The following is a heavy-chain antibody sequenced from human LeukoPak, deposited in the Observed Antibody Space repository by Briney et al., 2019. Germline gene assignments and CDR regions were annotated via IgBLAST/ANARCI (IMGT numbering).Heavy chain of an antibody. J-gene: IGHJ5*02. CDR1: GYTFTSYG. Sequence: ASVKVSCKASGYTFTSYGISWVRQAPGQGLEWMGWISAYNGNTNHAQKLQGGVTMTTDISTSTAYMELRSLRSDDTAVYYCAREGFWSGYYTHNWFDPWGQGTLVTVSS. D-gene: IGHD3-3*01. V-gene: IGHV1-18*01. CDR3: AREGFWSGYYTHNWFDP. CDR2: ISAYNGNT.